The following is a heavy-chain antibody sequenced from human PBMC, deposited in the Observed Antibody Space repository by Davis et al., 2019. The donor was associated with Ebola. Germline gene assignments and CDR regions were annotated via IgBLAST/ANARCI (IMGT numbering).Heavy chain of an antibody. D-gene: IGHD5-12*01. CDR2: IYYSGST. CDR1: GGSISSYY. CDR3: ARATLTYSGYPYYFDY. Sequence: MPSETLSLTCTVSGGSISSYYWSWIRQPPGKGLEWIGYIYYSGSTNYNPSLKSRVTISVDRSKNQFSLKLSSVTAADTAVYYCARATLTYSGYPYYFDYWGQGTLVTVSS. V-gene: IGHV4-59*12. J-gene: IGHJ4*02.